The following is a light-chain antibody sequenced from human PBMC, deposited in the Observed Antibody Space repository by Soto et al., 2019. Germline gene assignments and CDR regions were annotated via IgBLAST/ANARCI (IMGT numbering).Light chain of an antibody. J-gene: IGKJ4*01. CDR1: QDINTY. V-gene: IGKV3-11*01. Sequence: EVVLTPSAATRAWSPGAPATLSCRASQDINTYLGWYQQKPGQPPRLLIYDASNRASGIPARFSGSGSGTDFTLTINSLEPEDFAIYYCQHRYNWPLTFGAGTKVDIK. CDR2: DAS. CDR3: QHRYNWPLT.